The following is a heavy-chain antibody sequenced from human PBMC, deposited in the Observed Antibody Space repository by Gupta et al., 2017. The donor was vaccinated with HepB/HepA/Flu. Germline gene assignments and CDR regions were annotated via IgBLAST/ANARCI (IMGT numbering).Heavy chain of an antibody. D-gene: IGHD5-18*01. Sequence: EVQLLESGGDLVQPGGSLRLSCTASGFTFSTYAMRWVRQAPGKGLEWVSGISGSGRSPYYADSVKGRFTISRDNSKNTLYLQMNSLRAEDTAAYYCAKDMGYSYGLGAGYYDYGMDVWGQGTTVTVSS. CDR1: GFTFSTYA. CDR2: ISGSGRSP. J-gene: IGHJ6*02. CDR3: AKDMGYSYGLGAGYYDYGMDV. V-gene: IGHV3-23*01.